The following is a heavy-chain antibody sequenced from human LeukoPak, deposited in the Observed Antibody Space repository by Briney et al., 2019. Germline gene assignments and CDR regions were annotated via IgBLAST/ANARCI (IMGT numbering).Heavy chain of an antibody. CDR2: IYHSGST. J-gene: IGHJ4*02. Sequence: PSETLSLTCTVSGYSISSGYYWGWIRQPPGKGLEWIGSIYHSGSTYYNPSLKSRVTISVDTSKNQFSLKLSSVTAADTAVYYCARGRELWFGESQTPFDYWGQGTLVTVSS. D-gene: IGHD3-10*01. CDR1: GYSISSGYY. V-gene: IGHV4-38-2*02. CDR3: ARGRELWFGESQTPFDY.